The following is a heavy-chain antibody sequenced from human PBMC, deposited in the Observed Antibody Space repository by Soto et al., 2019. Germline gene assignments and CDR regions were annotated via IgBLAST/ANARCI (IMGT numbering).Heavy chain of an antibody. CDR3: GTASATTVSYYYGMDV. V-gene: IGHV1-69*13. Sequence: SVKVSCKASGGTFSSYTISWVRQAPGQGLEWMGGIIPILGTANYAQKFQGRVTITADESTSTAYMELSSLRSEDTAVYYCGTASATTVSYYYGMDVWGQGTTVTVSS. CDR2: IIPILGTA. CDR1: GGTFSSYT. D-gene: IGHD2-15*01. J-gene: IGHJ6*02.